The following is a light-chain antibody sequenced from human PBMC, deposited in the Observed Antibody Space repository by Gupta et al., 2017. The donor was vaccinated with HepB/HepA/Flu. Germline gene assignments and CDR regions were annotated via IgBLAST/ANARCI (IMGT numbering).Light chain of an antibody. J-gene: IGLJ2*01. V-gene: IGLV3-19*01. CDR3: TSRDSNTNDVI. CDR1: SLRGFY. CDR2: GRN. Sequence: SSELTQDHAVSVALGQTVRITCQGDSLRGFYATWYQQKAGQAPLLLIYGRNNRPSGIPDRISGSRAGSTASLTITGAQAEDEADYYCTSRDSNTNDVIFGKGTKLTVL.